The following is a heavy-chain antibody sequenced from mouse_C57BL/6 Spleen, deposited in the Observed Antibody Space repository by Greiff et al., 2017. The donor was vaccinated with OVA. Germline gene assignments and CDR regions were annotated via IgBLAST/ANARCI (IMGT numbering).Heavy chain of an antibody. D-gene: IGHD2-5*01. CDR3: ARQDSNWFAY. CDR2: ISSGSSTI. Sequence: DVKLVESGGGLVKPGGSLKLSCAASGFTFSDYGMHWVRQAPEKGLEWVAYISSGSSTIYYADTVKGRFTISRDNAKNTLFLQMTSLRSEDTAMYYCARQDSNWFAYWGQGTLVTVSA. V-gene: IGHV5-17*01. J-gene: IGHJ3*01. CDR1: GFTFSDYG.